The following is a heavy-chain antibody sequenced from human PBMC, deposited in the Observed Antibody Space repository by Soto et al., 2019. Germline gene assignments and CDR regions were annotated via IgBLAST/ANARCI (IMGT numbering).Heavy chain of an antibody. V-gene: IGHV1-8*01. J-gene: IGHJ6*02. CDR3: VRGLNWKGDYYFYYGLDV. CDR2: MNPNSGNT. Sequence: ASVKVSCKASGYTFTSYDINWVRQATGQGLEWMGWMNPNSGNTGYAPKFQGRVTMTRSTSISTAYMELSTLRSEDTAVYYCVRGLNWKGDYYFYYGLDVWGQGTTVTVSS. D-gene: IGHD1-1*01. CDR1: GYTFTSYD.